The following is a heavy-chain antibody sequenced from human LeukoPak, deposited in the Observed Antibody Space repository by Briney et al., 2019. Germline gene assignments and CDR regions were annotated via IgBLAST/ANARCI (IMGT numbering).Heavy chain of an antibody. J-gene: IGHJ3*02. Sequence: PGGSLRLSCAASGFTFSGSAMHWVRQASGKGLEWVGRIRSKANSYATAYAASVKGRFTISRDDSKNTAYLQMNSLKTEDTAVYYCTSGSGWMYDAFDIWGQGTMVTVSS. V-gene: IGHV3-73*01. CDR2: IRSKANSYAT. CDR1: GFTFSGSA. CDR3: TSGSGWMYDAFDI. D-gene: IGHD6-19*01.